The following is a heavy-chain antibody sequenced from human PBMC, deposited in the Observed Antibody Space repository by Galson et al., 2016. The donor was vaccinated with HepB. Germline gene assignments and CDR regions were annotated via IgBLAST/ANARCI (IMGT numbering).Heavy chain of an antibody. D-gene: IGHD3-10*02. CDR1: GFTFNKYG. Sequence: SLRLSCAASGFTFNKYGMHWVRQAPGKGLEWVAADSVHGGRKFYADAAKGRFTISRDSANNMLFLQMTSLRADDTAVYYCAKRHEYCPPVGCSVDYWGQGTL. V-gene: IGHV3-30*18. CDR2: DSVHGGRK. CDR3: AKRHEYCPPVGCSVDY. J-gene: IGHJ4*02.